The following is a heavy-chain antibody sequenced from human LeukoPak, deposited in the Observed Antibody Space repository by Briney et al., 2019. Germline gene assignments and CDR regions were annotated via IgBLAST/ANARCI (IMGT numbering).Heavy chain of an antibody. V-gene: IGHV1-69*05. J-gene: IGHJ5*02. Sequence: ASVKVSCKTSGGTFSSYAISWVRQAPGQGLEWMGGIIPLFNTANYAQKLQGRVTMTTDTSTSTAYMELRSLRSDDTAVYYCARVKRGTGNWFDPWGQGTLVTVSS. D-gene: IGHD1-1*01. CDR1: GGTFSSYA. CDR2: IIPLFNTA. CDR3: ARVKRGTGNWFDP.